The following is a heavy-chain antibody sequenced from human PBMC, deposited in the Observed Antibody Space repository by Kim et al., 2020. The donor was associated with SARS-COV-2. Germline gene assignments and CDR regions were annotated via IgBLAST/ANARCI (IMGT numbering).Heavy chain of an antibody. CDR2: INPNSGGT. CDR1: GYTFTGYY. CDR3: ARVIVPGYYDQNTIAY. V-gene: IGHV1-2*06. Sequence: ASVKVSCKASGYTFTGYYMHWVRQAPGQGLEWMGRINPNSGGTNYAQKFQGRVTMTRDTSISTAYMELSRLRSDDPAVYYCARVIVPGYYDQNTIAYWGKGPLVT. D-gene: IGHD3-22*01. J-gene: IGHJ4*02.